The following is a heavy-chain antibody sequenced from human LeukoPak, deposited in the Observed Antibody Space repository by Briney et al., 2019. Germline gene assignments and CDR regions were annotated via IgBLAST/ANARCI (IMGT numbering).Heavy chain of an antibody. D-gene: IGHD3-3*01. J-gene: IGHJ4*02. CDR2: TYYRSKWYN. CDR1: GDSVSSNSAA. Sequence: SQTLSLTCAISGDSVSSNSAAWNWIRQSPSRGLEWLGRTYYRSKWYNDYAVSVKSRITINPDTSKNQFSLQLNSVTPEDTAVYYCARGLGDLIFGVVIQYYFDYWGQGTLVTVSS. CDR3: ARGLGDLIFGVVIQYYFDY. V-gene: IGHV6-1*01.